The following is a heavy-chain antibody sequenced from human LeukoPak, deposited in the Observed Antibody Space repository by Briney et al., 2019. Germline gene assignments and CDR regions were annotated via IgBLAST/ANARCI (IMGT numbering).Heavy chain of an antibody. CDR2: IVPVLRLA. V-gene: IGHV1-69*04. CDR1: GDTFSDYA. J-gene: IGHJ5*02. Sequence: SVKVSCKASGDTFSDYAISWVRQAPGPGLEWMGRIVPVLRLANYAQKFQGRVTITADKSTSTVYMELSSLRSEDTAVYYCARVPQGGSNPNWFDPWGQGTLVTVSS. D-gene: IGHD2-15*01. CDR3: ARVPQGGSNPNWFDP.